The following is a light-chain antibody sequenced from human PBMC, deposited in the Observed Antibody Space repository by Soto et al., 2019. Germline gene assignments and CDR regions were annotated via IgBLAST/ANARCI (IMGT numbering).Light chain of an antibody. CDR2: GAS. CDR3: QQCGKSGWT. Sequence: EIVLTQSPGTLSLSPGESATLSCRASQPVNNNFLVWYQQTPGQAPRLLIYGASTRATDLPDRFSGSGSETDFPLTIRRLEPEDFAVYHCQQCGKSGWTLGQGTKVEI. CDR1: QPVNNNF. V-gene: IGKV3-20*01. J-gene: IGKJ1*01.